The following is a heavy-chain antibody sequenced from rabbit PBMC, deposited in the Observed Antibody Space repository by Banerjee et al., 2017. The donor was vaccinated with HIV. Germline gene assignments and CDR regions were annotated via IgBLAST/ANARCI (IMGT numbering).Heavy chain of an antibody. Sequence: QEQLVESGGGLVTPGASLTLTCKASGFTISSGYWICWVRQAPGKGLEWIGCIYTGSSGSTYYASWAKGRFTISKTSSTTVTLQMTSLTAADTATYFCARDRAFYSYGYAGYVYATDLWGPGTLVTVS. V-gene: IGHV1S45*01. J-gene: IGHJ4*01. CDR2: IYTGSSGST. CDR1: GFTISSGYW. D-gene: IGHD6-1*01. CDR3: ARDRAFYSYGYAGYVYATDL.